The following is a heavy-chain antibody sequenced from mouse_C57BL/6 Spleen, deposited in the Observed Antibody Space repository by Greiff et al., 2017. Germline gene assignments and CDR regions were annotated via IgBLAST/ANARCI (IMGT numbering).Heavy chain of an antibody. Sequence: QVQLQQSGPELVKPGASVKISCKASGYAFSSSWMNWVKQRPGKGLEWIGRIYPGDGDTNYNGKFKGKATLTADKSSSTAYMQLSSLTSEDSAVYFCAREYGYFDYWGQGTTLTVSS. CDR3: AREYGYFDY. J-gene: IGHJ2*01. CDR2: IYPGDGDT. V-gene: IGHV1-82*01. CDR1: GYAFSSSW. D-gene: IGHD1-1*02.